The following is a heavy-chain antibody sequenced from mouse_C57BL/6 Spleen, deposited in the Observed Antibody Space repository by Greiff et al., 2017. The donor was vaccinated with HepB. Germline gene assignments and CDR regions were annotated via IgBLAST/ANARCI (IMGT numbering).Heavy chain of an antibody. CDR2: IYPRSGNT. CDR1: GYTFTSYG. D-gene: IGHD4-1*01. V-gene: IGHV1-81*01. CDR3: ARALLGPSYAMDY. J-gene: IGHJ4*01. Sequence: QVQLQQSGAELARPGASVKLSCKASGYTFTSYGISWVKQSTGQGLEWIGEIYPRSGNTYYNEKFKGKATLTADKSSSTAYMELRSLTSEDSAVYFCARALLGPSYAMDYWGQGTSVTVSS.